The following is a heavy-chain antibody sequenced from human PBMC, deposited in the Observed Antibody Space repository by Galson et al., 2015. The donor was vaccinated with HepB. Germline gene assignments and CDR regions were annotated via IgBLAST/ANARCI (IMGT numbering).Heavy chain of an antibody. Sequence: SETLSLTCTVSGGSITNNNYYWGWIRQPPGTGLEWIGSIYYSGSTYYNPSLKSRVTISVDTSKNQFSLKLSSVTAADTAVYHCARLAAAPNYYYYYMDVWGKGTTVTVSS. D-gene: IGHD6-25*01. CDR1: GGSITNNNYY. V-gene: IGHV4-39*01. CDR3: ARLAAAPNYYYYYMDV. J-gene: IGHJ6*03. CDR2: IYYSGST.